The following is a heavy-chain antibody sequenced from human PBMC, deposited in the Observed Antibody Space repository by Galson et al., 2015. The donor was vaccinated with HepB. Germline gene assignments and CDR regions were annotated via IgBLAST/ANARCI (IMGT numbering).Heavy chain of an antibody. J-gene: IGHJ4*02. CDR3: ARGGGKGSGWYGGYFDY. V-gene: IGHV1-2*02. D-gene: IGHD6-19*01. Sequence: SVKVSCKASGYTFTGYYMHWVRQAPGQGLEWMGWINPNSGCTNYAQKFQGRVTMTRDTSISTAYMELSRLRSDDTAVYYCARGGGKGSGWYGGYFDYWGQGTLVTVSS. CDR2: INPNSGCT. CDR1: GYTFTGYY.